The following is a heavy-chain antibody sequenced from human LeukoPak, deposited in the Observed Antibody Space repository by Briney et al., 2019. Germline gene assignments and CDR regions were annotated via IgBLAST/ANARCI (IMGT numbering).Heavy chain of an antibody. D-gene: IGHD5-18*01. J-gene: IGHJ4*02. CDR1: GYTFTGYC. CDR3: SRGSGISYGGIDY. CDR2: IHPKSGDT. Sequence: ASAKVSCKASGYTFTGYCLHWVRQAPGQGLEWMGWIHPKSGDTHYAQKFLGRVTLTRDTSTTIVYMELKWLTSDDTAVYYCSRGSGISYGGIDYWGQGTLVTVSS. V-gene: IGHV1-2*02.